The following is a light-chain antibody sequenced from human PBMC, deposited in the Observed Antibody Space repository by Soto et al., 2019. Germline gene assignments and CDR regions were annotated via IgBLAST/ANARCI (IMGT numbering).Light chain of an antibody. Sequence: EIVMTQSPATLSVSPGERAALSCRASQSVSGNLAWYQQTPGQAPRLLIYGAYTRATGIPARFSGSGFGTEFTLTISSLKSEDFAVYYCQQYNYRPPAFGQGTRLEIK. CDR2: GAY. V-gene: IGKV3-15*01. CDR3: QQYNYRPPA. J-gene: IGKJ5*01. CDR1: QSVSGN.